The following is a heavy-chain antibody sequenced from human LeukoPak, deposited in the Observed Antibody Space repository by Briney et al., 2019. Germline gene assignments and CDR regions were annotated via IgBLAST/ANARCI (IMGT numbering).Heavy chain of an antibody. J-gene: IGHJ4*02. CDR1: GGSFSGYY. D-gene: IGHD6-19*01. V-gene: IGHV4-34*01. CDR3: ARWFPTPRMDSSGWYGHDYFDY. Sequence: SETLSLTCAVYGGSFSGYYWSWIRQPPGKGLEWIGEINHSGGTNYNPSLKSRVTISVDTSKNQFSLKLSSVTAADTAVYYCARWFPTPRMDSSGWYGHDYFDYWGQGTLVTVSS. CDR2: INHSGGT.